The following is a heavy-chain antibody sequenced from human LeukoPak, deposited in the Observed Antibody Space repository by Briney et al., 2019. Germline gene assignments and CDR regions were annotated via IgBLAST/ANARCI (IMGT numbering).Heavy chain of an antibody. D-gene: IGHD3-9*01. CDR1: GGTFSSYA. Sequence: ASVKVSCKASGGTFSSYAISWVRQAPGQGLEWMGWISAYNGNTNYAQKLQGRVTMTTDTSTSTAYMELRSLRSDDTAVYYCARADYDILTGYYQIDYWGQGTLVTVSS. V-gene: IGHV1-18*01. CDR2: ISAYNGNT. CDR3: ARADYDILTGYYQIDY. J-gene: IGHJ4*02.